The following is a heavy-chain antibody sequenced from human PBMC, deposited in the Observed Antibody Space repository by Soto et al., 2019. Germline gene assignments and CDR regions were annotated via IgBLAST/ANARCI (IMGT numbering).Heavy chain of an antibody. D-gene: IGHD2-15*01. CDR2: ISAYNGNT. Sequence: QVQLVQSGAEVKKPGASVKVSCKASGYTFTSYGISWVRQAPGQGLEWMGWISAYNGNTNYAQKLQGRVTMTTDTTTSIGYMELRGRRSEDTAVYYSEREALLTKSFDPWWLGALVTVS. CDR3: EREALLTKSFDP. J-gene: IGHJ5*02. CDR1: GYTFTSYG. V-gene: IGHV1-18*01.